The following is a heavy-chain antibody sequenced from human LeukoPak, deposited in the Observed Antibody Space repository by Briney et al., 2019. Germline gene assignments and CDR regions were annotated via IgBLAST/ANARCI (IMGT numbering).Heavy chain of an antibody. CDR1: GFTFSSYG. CDR3: AYYCSSTSCYVDY. J-gene: IGHJ4*02. CDR2: ISYDGSNK. D-gene: IGHD2-2*01. V-gene: IGHV3-30*03. Sequence: GGSLRLSCAASGFTFSSYGMHWVRQAPGKGLEWVAVISYDGSNKYYADSVKGRFTISRDNSKNTLYLQMNSLRAEDTAVYYCAYYCSSTSCYVDYWGQGTLVTVSS.